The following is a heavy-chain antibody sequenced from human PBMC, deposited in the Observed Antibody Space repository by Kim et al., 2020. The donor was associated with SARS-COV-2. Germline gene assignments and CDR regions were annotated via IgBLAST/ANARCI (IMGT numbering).Heavy chain of an antibody. CDR1: GFTFSSYG. CDR2: IWYDGSNK. D-gene: IGHD2-21*01. J-gene: IGHJ4*02. Sequence: GGSLRLSCAASGFTFSSYGMHWVRQAPGKGLEWVAVIWYDGSNKYYADSVKGRFTISRDNSKNTLYLQMNSLRAEDTAVYYCAREGVMATAPFDYWGQGTLVTVSS. CDR3: AREGVMATAPFDY. V-gene: IGHV3-33*01.